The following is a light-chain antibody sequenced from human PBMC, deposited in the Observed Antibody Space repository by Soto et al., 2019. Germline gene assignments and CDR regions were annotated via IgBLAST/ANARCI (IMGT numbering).Light chain of an antibody. CDR3: SSYTSSNPLE. Sequence: QSALTQPASVSGSPGQSITISCTGTSSDDGSYNYVSWYQQYPGKGPKLMIYDVSNRPSGVSNRFSGSKSGDTASLTISGLQAEDDADYYCSSYTSSNPLEFGGGTKLTVL. V-gene: IGLV2-14*03. CDR2: DVS. J-gene: IGLJ2*01. CDR1: SSDDGSYNY.